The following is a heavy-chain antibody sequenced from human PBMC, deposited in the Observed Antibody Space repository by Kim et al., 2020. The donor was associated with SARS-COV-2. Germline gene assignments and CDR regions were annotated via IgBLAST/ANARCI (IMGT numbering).Heavy chain of an antibody. CDR3: ARHLMPGRGSGSYYNLLPWFDP. CDR1: GGSISSSSYY. V-gene: IGHV4-39*01. J-gene: IGHJ5*02. Sequence: SETLSRTCTVSGGSISSSSYYWGWIRQPPGKGLEWIGSIYYSGSTYYNPSLKSRVTISVDTSKNQFSLKLSSVTAADTAVYYCARHLMPGRGSGSYYNLLPWFDPWGQGTLVTVSS. D-gene: IGHD3-10*01. CDR2: IYYSGST.